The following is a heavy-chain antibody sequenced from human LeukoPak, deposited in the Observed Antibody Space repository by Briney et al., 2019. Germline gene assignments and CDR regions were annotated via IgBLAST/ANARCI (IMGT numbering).Heavy chain of an antibody. V-gene: IGHV3-74*01. CDR1: GFTFSSYW. Sequence: PGGSLRLSCAASGFTFSSYWMHWVRQAPGKGLVWVSRINSDGSSTSYADSVKGRFTISRDNAKNTLYLQMNSLRAEDTAVYYCARGGLTYYYDSSGYYYVNWGQGTLVTVSS. CDR2: INSDGSST. CDR3: ARGGLTYYYDSSGYYYVN. J-gene: IGHJ4*02. D-gene: IGHD3-22*01.